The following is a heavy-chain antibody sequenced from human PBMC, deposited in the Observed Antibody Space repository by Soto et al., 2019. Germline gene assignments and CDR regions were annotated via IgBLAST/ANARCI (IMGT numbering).Heavy chain of an antibody. CDR2: FTAAGRNT. Sequence: EVQLLESGGGSVQPGGSLRLSCAASGFTFSDFAMSWVRKAPGKGLEWVSTFTAAGRNTFYADSVKGRFTISRDNSKSTLYIHVNSLRVDDTAVYYCPKMGGGNLPKLFHVWGHDTLVTVSS. CDR3: PKMGGGNLPKLFHV. J-gene: IGHJ1*01. D-gene: IGHD6-6*01. CDR1: GFTFSDFA. V-gene: IGHV3-23*01.